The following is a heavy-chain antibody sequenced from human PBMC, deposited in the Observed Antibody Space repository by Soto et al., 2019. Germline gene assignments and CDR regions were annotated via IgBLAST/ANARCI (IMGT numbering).Heavy chain of an antibody. Sequence: QLQLQESGPGLVKPSETLSLTCSVSGGSISSSSYFWGWIRQPPGKGLEWIGSIYYSGSTYYNPSLKSRVTVAVDTSKNPSALKLSSVTAADTAVYYCARHPSDFWFDPWGQGTLVTVSS. J-gene: IGHJ5*02. CDR2: IYYSGST. CDR1: GGSISSSSYF. V-gene: IGHV4-39*01. D-gene: IGHD2-21*02. CDR3: ARHPSDFWFDP.